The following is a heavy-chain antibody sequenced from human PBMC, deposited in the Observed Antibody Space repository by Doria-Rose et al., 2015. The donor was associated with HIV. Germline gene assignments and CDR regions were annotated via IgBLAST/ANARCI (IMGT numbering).Heavy chain of an antibody. Sequence: QVQLQQWDAGLVKPSETLSHTCAVFGGSFSGYYWSWIRQPPGKGLEWIGGINHGGSTNYKTALKSRVTISIDTSKNLFSLKLSSVTAADTAVYYCARGLLRGGWNDVDYYYGMDVWGQGTTVTVSS. J-gene: IGHJ6*02. V-gene: IGHV4-34*01. CDR1: GGSFSGYY. CDR3: ARGLLRGGWNDVDYYYGMDV. CDR2: INHGGST. D-gene: IGHD1-1*01.